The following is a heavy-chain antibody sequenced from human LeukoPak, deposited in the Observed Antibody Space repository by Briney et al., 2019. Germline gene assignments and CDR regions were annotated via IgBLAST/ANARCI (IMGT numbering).Heavy chain of an antibody. CDR3: ARGLRSDY. J-gene: IGHJ4*02. Sequence: SETLSLTCTVSGGSVSSGSYYWSWIRQPPGKGLEWIGYIYYSGSTNCNPSLKSRVTISVDTSKNQFSLKLSSVTAADTAVYYCARGLRSDYWGQGTLVTVSS. V-gene: IGHV4-61*01. CDR2: IYYSGST. CDR1: GGSVSSGSYY.